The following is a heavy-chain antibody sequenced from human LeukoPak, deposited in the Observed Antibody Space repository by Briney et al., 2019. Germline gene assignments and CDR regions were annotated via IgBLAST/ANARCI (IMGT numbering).Heavy chain of an antibody. J-gene: IGHJ6*04. D-gene: IGHD1-1*01. CDR2: IYYSGST. Sequence: SETLSLTCTVSGGSISSYYWSWIRQPPGKGLEWIGYIYYSGSTNYNPSLKSRVTISVDTSKNQFSLKLSSVTAADTAVYYCARTGALGYYYYGMDVWGKGTTVTVSS. V-gene: IGHV4-59*08. CDR3: ARTGALGYYYYGMDV. CDR1: GGSISSYY.